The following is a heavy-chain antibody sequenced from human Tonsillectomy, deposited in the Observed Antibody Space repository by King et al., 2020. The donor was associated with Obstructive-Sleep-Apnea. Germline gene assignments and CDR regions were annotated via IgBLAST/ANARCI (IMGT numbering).Heavy chain of an antibody. CDR1: RFTFSSYG. J-gene: IGHJ4*02. CDR3: AKDLYAYCSGVSCYDGFDY. CDR2: ILYDGSNK. Sequence: VQLVESGGGVVQPGRSLRLSCAASRFTFSSYGMHWVRQAPGKGLDWVAFILYDGSNKFYADSVKGRFTISRDNSKNTLYLQINSLRAEDTAVYYCAKDLYAYCSGVSCYDGFDYWGQGTLVTVSS. D-gene: IGHD2-15*01. V-gene: IGHV3-30*02.